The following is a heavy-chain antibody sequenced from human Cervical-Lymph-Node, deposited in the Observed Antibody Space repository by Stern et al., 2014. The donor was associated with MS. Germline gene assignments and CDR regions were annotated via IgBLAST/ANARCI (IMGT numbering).Heavy chain of an antibody. CDR1: GFTFGSHA. J-gene: IGHJ4*02. Sequence: VQLVESGGGVVQPGRSLRLSCAASGFTFGSHAMHWVRQAPGKGLDWVAILSYDGSRHHYADTVTGRFTISRANSNNTADLQLNSLRAEDTAMYYCARPAAARYFDYWGQGTQVTVSS. CDR3: ARPAAARYFDY. D-gene: IGHD6-25*01. V-gene: IGHV3-30-3*01. CDR2: LSYDGSRH.